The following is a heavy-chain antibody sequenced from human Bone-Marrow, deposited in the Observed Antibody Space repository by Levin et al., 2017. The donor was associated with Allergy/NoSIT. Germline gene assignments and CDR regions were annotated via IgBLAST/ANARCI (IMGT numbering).Heavy chain of an antibody. Sequence: SQTLSLTCTVSGGSIRNSYWSWIRQPPGKGLEWIGYIYYSGSTNYNPSLKSRVTISVDTSKNQFSLKLSSVTAADTAVYYCARGKGAVATNWFDPWGQGTLVTVSS. D-gene: IGHD6-19*01. J-gene: IGHJ5*02. V-gene: IGHV4-59*08. CDR3: ARGKGAVATNWFDP. CDR1: GGSIRNSY. CDR2: IYYSGST.